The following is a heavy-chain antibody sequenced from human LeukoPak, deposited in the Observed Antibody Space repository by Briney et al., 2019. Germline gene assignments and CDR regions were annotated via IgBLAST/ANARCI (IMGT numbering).Heavy chain of an antibody. CDR2: ISNDGRYE. CDR3: ARGRRGDRGSSGIFDI. CDR1: GFTFSSYW. V-gene: IGHV3-30*03. D-gene: IGHD2-21*02. Sequence: PGGSLRLSCAASGFTFSSYWMSWVRQAPGKGLEWVAVISNDGRYEYYADSVKGRFTISRDNSKGTLYLQMNSLRADETAVYYCARGRRGDRGSSGIFDIWGQGTMVSVSS. J-gene: IGHJ3*02.